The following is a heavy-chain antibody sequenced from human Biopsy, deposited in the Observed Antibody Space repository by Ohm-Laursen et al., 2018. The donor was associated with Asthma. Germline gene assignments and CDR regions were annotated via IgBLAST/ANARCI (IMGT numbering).Heavy chain of an antibody. V-gene: IGHV1-2*06. CDR3: AREGITGTTAWFDP. Sequence: ASVKVSCKASGYTFTGYYMHWVRQAPGQGLEWMGRINPNSGGTNYAQKFQGRITMTRDTSISTAYMELSRLRSDDTAVYYCAREGITGTTAWFDPWGQGTLVTVSS. D-gene: IGHD1-7*01. CDR1: GYTFTGYY. CDR2: INPNSGGT. J-gene: IGHJ5*02.